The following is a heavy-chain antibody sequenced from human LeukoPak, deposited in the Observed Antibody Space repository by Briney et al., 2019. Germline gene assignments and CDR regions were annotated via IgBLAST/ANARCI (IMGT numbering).Heavy chain of an antibody. Sequence: SQTLSLTCAISGDSVSSNSAAWNWIRQSPSRGLEWLGRTYYRSKWYNDYAVSVKSRITINPDTSKNQFSLQLNSVTPEDTAVYYCAEEATFGETRDNWFDPWGQGTLVTVSS. CDR2: TYYRSKWYN. V-gene: IGHV6-1*01. CDR3: AEEATFGETRDNWFDP. CDR1: GDSVSSNSAA. J-gene: IGHJ5*02. D-gene: IGHD3-10*01.